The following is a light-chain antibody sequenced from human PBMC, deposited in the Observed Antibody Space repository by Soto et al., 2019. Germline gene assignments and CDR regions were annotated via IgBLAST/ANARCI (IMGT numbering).Light chain of an antibody. V-gene: IGKV2-28*01. CDR1: QNLLHNNGYNY. J-gene: IGKJ4*01. CDR2: LGS. Sequence: DIVMTQSPLSLPVTPGEPASISCRSSQNLLHNNGYNYLDWYLQKPGQSPQLLIFLGSNRASGVPDRFSGSGSGTDFTLKISRVEAEDVGVYYCMQSLQTPLTFGGGTKVESK. CDR3: MQSLQTPLT.